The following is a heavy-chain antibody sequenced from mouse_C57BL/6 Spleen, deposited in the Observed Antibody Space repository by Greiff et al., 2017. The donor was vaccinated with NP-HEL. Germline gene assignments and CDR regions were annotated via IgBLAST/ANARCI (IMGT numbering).Heavy chain of an antibody. J-gene: IGHJ3*01. CDR2: ISYDGSN. CDR1: GYSITSGYY. V-gene: IGHV3-6*01. Sequence: EVKLQESGPGLVKPSQSLSLTCSVTGYSITSGYYWNWIRQFPGNKLEWMGYISYDGSNNYNPSLKNRISITCDTSKNQFFLKLNSLTTEDTATYYCARAPRYYDYDEGFAYWGQGTLVTVSA. CDR3: ARAPRYYDYDEGFAY. D-gene: IGHD2-4*01.